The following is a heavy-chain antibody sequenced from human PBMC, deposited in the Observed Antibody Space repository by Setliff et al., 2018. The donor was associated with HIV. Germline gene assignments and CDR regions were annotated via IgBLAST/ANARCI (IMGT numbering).Heavy chain of an antibody. CDR1: GGSISSGGYY. J-gene: IGHJ3*02. Sequence: SETLSLTCTVSGGSISSGGYYWSWIRQHSGKGLEWIGFIYYSGSTYYNPSLKSRVTISVDTSKNQFSLKLSSVTAADTAVYYCARDRRNTYYYESSGYSGAFDIWGQGTMVTVSS. D-gene: IGHD3-22*01. CDR3: ARDRRNTYYYESSGYSGAFDI. CDR2: IYYSGST. V-gene: IGHV4-31*03.